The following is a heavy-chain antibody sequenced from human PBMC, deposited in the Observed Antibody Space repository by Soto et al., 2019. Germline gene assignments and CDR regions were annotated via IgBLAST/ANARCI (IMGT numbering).Heavy chain of an antibody. J-gene: IGHJ6*03. CDR3: GRAGITFFGNYYYYMDV. Sequence: QVQLVQSGAEVKKPGASVKVSCKASGYTFTSYYMHWVRQAPGQGLEWMGIINPSGGSTSYAQKFQGRVSMTRNTSTSMVYMELSSLRSDYTAVYYGGRAGITFFGNYYYYMDVWGKGTTVTVSS. CDR2: INPSGGST. CDR1: GYTFTSYY. D-gene: IGHD3-3*01. V-gene: IGHV1-46*01.